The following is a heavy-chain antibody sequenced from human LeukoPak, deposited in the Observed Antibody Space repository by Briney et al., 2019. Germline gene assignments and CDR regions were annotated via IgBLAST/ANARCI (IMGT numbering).Heavy chain of an antibody. CDR1: GFTFSSYG. CDR3: ARDWELGPWFDP. J-gene: IGHJ5*02. Sequence: PGGSLRLSCAASGFTFSSYGMHWVRQAPGRGLEWVAVTWYDGSNKYYADSVKGRFTISRDNSKNTLYLQMNSLRAEDTAVYYCARDWELGPWFDPWGQGTLVTVSS. D-gene: IGHD1-26*01. CDR2: TWYDGSNK. V-gene: IGHV3-33*08.